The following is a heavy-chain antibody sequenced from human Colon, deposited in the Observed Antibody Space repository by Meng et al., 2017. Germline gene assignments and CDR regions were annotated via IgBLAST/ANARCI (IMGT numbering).Heavy chain of an antibody. Sequence: EVQLVESGGGLGKPGGSLRLSCVASGFNFSSYSINWVRQAPGKGLEWVSTISSSSRYIYYADSVKGRFTVSRDNGKSSLYLQMNSLRAEDTAVYYCAREWIVPAGFDPWGQGTVVTVSS. D-gene: IGHD2-2*01. J-gene: IGHJ5*02. CDR2: ISSSSRYI. CDR1: GFNFSSYS. V-gene: IGHV3-21*01. CDR3: AREWIVPAGFDP.